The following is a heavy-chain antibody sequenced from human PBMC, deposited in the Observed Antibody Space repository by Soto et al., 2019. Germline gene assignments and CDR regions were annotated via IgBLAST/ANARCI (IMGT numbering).Heavy chain of an antibody. Sequence: KPGGSLRLSCAASGFTFSSYSMNWVRQAPGKGLEWVSSISSSSSYIYYADSVKGRFTISRDNAKNSLYLQMNSLRAEDTAVYYCARGPEFLYYDFWSGFYDYWGQGTLVTVSS. CDR1: GFTFSSYS. CDR2: ISSSSSYI. CDR3: ARGPEFLYYDFWSGFYDY. V-gene: IGHV3-21*01. D-gene: IGHD3-3*01. J-gene: IGHJ4*02.